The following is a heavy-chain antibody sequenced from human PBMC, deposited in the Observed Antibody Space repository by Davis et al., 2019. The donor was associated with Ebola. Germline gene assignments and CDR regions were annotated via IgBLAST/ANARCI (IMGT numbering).Heavy chain of an antibody. Sequence: SETLSLTCTVSGGSISSYYWSWIRQPPGKGLEWIGSTYYSGSTYYNPSRKSRVTISVDTSKNQFSLKLSSVTAADTAVYYCARPCYDFWSEQGCMDVWGQGTTVTVSS. CDR2: TYYSGST. J-gene: IGHJ6*02. CDR1: GGSISSYY. V-gene: IGHV4-59*05. D-gene: IGHD3-3*01. CDR3: ARPCYDFWSEQGCMDV.